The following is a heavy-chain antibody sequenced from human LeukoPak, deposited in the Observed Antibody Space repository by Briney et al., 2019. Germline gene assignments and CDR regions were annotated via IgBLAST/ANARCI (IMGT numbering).Heavy chain of an antibody. V-gene: IGHV3-30*18. CDR2: ISYDGSNK. J-gene: IGHJ4*02. D-gene: IGHD3-22*01. CDR3: AKEHWGYYYDSSGTDFDY. CDR1: GFTFSSYG. Sequence: GRSLRLSCAASGFTFSSYGMHWVRQAPGKGLEWVAVISYDGSNKYYADSVKGRFTISRDNSKNTLYLQMNSLRAEDTAVYYCAKEHWGYYYDSSGTDFDYWGQGTLVTVSS.